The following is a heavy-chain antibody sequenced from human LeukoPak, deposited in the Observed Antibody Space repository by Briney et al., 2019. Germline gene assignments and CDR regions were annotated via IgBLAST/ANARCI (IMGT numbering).Heavy chain of an antibody. D-gene: IGHD4-23*01. J-gene: IGHJ3*02. Sequence: GASVKVSRKASGGTFSSYAISWVRQAPGQGLEWMGGIIPIFGTANYAQKFQGRVTMTRNTSISTAYMELSSLRSEDTAVYYCARANWDYGGNSGAFDIWGQGTMVTVSS. CDR3: ARANWDYGGNSGAFDI. CDR1: GGTFSSYA. V-gene: IGHV1-69*05. CDR2: IIPIFGTA.